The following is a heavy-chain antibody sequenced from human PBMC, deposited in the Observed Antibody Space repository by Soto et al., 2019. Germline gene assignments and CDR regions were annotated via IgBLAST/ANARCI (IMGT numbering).Heavy chain of an antibody. D-gene: IGHD3-3*01. CDR1: GFAFSDAW. J-gene: IGHJ4*02. CDR2: IKSQGEGGTT. CDR3: ATFTSYSDC. Sequence: GGSLRLSCAASGFAFSDAWMTWVRQAPGKGLEWVGRIKSQGEGGTTEYAAPVKGRFTISRDDSESTLYLQMNSLKTEDTAVYYCATFTSYSDCWGQGSLVTVSS. V-gene: IGHV3-15*01.